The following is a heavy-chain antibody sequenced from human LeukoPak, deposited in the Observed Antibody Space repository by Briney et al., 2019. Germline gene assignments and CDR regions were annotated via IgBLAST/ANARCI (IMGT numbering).Heavy chain of an antibody. V-gene: IGHV4-59*01. CDR3: ARADGNYYDSSGYYKLYHDAFDI. CDR1: GGSISSYY. D-gene: IGHD3-22*01. Sequence: SETLSLTCTVSGGSISSYYWSWIRQPPGKGLEWIGYIYYSGSTNYNPSRKSRVTISVDTSKNQFSLKLSSVTAADTAVYYCARADGNYYDSSGYYKLYHDAFDIWGQGTMVTVSS. J-gene: IGHJ3*02. CDR2: IYYSGST.